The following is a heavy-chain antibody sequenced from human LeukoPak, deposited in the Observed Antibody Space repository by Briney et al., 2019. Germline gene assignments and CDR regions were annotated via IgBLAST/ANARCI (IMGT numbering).Heavy chain of an antibody. CDR3: ARLTVYNWNDGFDY. D-gene: IGHD1-1*01. J-gene: IGHJ4*02. CDR2: ISAYNGNT. CDR1: GYTFTSYG. Sequence: ASVKVSCKASGYTFTSYGISWVRQAPGEGREWMGWISAYNGNTNYAQKLQGRVTMTTDTSTSTAYMELRSLRSDDTAVYYCARLTVYNWNDGFDYWGQGTLVTVSS. V-gene: IGHV1-18*04.